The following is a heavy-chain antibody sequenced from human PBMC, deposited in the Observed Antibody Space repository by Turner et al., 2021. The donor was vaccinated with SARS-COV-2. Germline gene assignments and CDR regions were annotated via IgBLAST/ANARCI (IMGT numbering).Heavy chain of an antibody. J-gene: IGHJ4*02. CDR2: IDYSGST. V-gene: IGHV4-39*01. CDR1: GCSISSSRYY. CDR3: ARSNYDVWSGYYTFYFDY. D-gene: IGHD3-3*01. Sequence: QLQLQESGPGLVKPSETLSLTCTVSGCSISSSRYYWGWHRPPQGKGLEWIGSIDYSGSTYRNPSLKSRVSIAIDTSKNQFSLKLSSVTAADTAVYYCARSNYDVWSGYYTFYFDYWGQGTLVTVSS.